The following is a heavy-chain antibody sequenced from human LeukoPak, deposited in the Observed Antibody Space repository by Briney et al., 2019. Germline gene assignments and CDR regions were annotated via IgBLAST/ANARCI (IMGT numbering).Heavy chain of an antibody. CDR1: GYTFASYY. J-gene: IGHJ4*02. CDR3: ARDAGADGYNSPFDY. V-gene: IGHV1-46*01. CDR2: INPSGGST. D-gene: IGHD5-24*01. Sequence: VASMKVSCKASGYTFASYYMHWVRQAPGQGLEWMGIINPSGGSTSYAQKFQGRVTMTRDTSISTAYMELSRLRSDDTAVYYCARDAGADGYNSPFDYWGQGTLVTVSS.